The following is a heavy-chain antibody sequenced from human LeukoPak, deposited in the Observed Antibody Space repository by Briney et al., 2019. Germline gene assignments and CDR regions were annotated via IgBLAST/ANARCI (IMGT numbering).Heavy chain of an antibody. V-gene: IGHV3-33*01. CDR3: ARMNGNYGYNWFDP. D-gene: IGHD4-17*01. Sequence: GGSLRLSCAASGFTFSSYGMRRVRQAPGKGLEWVAVIWYDRNNKYYADTVKGRFTISRDNSKNTLYLQMNSLRAEDTAVYYCARMNGNYGYNWFDPRGQGTLVTVSS. CDR2: IWYDRNNK. J-gene: IGHJ5*02. CDR1: GFTFSSYG.